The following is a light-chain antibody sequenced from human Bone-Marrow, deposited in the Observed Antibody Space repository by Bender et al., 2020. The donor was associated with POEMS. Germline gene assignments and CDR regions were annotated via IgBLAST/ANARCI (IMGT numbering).Light chain of an antibody. CDR2: DDS. CDR1: NIGTKS. J-gene: IGLJ1*01. CDR3: QVWDSSSDHYV. V-gene: IGLV3-21*02. Sequence: SYVLTQPPAVSVTPEQTARISCGGNNIGTKSVQWYQQKPGQAPVLVVYDDSDRPSWIPERFSGSKSGNTATLTISRVEAGDEADYYCQVWDSSSDHYVFGTGTKVTVL.